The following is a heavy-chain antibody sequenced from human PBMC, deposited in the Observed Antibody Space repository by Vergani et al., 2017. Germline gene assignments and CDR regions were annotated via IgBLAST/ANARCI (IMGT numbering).Heavy chain of an antibody. D-gene: IGHD5-18*01. CDR1: GFSFQDYG. J-gene: IGHJ4*02. V-gene: IGHV3-49*04. CDR3: SRGRGYSFGYSDY. Sequence: QLVESGGGVVRPGGSLRLSCAASGFSFQDYGMSWVRQVPGKGLEWVAFIRNKAYGGTTEYAASVKGRFTISRDDSKRLAYLQLSGLKTEDTAVYFCSRGRGYSFGYSDYWGQGTLVTVSS. CDR2: IRNKAYGGTT.